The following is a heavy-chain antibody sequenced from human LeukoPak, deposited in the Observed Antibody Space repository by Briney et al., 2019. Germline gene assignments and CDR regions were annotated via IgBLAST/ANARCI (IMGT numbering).Heavy chain of an antibody. CDR2: IYTDGST. V-gene: IGHV3-53*01. Sequence: GGSLRLSCAASGLTASSNRMSWVRQAPGKGLEWVSVIYTDGSTYYADSVKGRFTMSRDNSENTLYLQMNSLRAEDTAVYYCARAGGNWNDGGGFDYWGQGTLVTVSS. CDR1: GLTASSNR. J-gene: IGHJ4*02. CDR3: ARAGGNWNDGGGFDY. D-gene: IGHD1-1*01.